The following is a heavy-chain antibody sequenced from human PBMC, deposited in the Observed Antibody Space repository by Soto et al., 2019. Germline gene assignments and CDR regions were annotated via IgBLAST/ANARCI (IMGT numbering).Heavy chain of an antibody. V-gene: IGHV3-11*01. CDR1: GFTFSDYY. CDR3: ARDLQYYDFRSGYYTRYDYYYYGMDV. J-gene: IGHJ6*02. CDR2: ISSSGSTI. D-gene: IGHD3-3*01. Sequence: GGSLRLSCAASGFTFSDYYMSWIRQAPGKGLEWVSYISSSGSTIYYADSVKGRFTISRDNAKNSLYLQMNSLRAEDTAVYYCARDLQYYDFRSGYYTRYDYYYYGMDVWGQGTTVTVSS.